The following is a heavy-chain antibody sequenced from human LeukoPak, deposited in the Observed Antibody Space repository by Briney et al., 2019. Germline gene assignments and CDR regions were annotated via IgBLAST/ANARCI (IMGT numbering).Heavy chain of an antibody. V-gene: IGHV3-30*02. CDR3: AKDRGAAIPFDI. Sequence: PGGSLRLSCAASGFTFSSYGIHWVRQAPGKGLEWVAFIQDEGTNKYYADSVKGRFTISRDNSKNTLYLQMNSLRTEDTAVYYCAKDRGAAIPFDIWGQGTMVTVSS. J-gene: IGHJ3*02. D-gene: IGHD3-10*01. CDR1: GFTFSSYG. CDR2: IQDEGTNK.